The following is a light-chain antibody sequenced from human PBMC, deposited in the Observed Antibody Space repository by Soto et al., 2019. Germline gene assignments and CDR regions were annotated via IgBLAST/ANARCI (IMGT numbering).Light chain of an antibody. CDR2: VAS. Sequence: EIVLTQSPGTLSLSPGERATLSCRASQSVNNNYLAWYQQKPGQAPSLLIYVASNRAPGIPDRFSGSGSGTDFTLTVSSLEPEDFAVYYCQQYGSSRTFGQGTRVEIK. CDR3: QQYGSSRT. V-gene: IGKV3-20*01. CDR1: QSVNNNY. J-gene: IGKJ1*01.